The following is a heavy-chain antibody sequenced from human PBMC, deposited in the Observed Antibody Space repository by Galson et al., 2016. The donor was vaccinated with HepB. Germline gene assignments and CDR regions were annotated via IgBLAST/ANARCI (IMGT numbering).Heavy chain of an antibody. Sequence: SLRLSCAASGFTFSSYGMHWVRQAPGKGLEWVAVIWYDGSNKYYADSVKGRFTISRDNSKNTLYLQMNSLKAEDTAVYYCAKDRSSWYGPFDYWGQGTLVSVSS. V-gene: IGHV3-33*06. J-gene: IGHJ4*02. CDR3: AKDRSSWYGPFDY. CDR2: IWYDGSNK. D-gene: IGHD6-13*01. CDR1: GFTFSSYG.